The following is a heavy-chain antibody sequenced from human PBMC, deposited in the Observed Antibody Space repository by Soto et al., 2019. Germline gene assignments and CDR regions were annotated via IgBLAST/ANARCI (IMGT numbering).Heavy chain of an antibody. CDR1: GDSLSSNNYY. V-gene: IGHV4-39*02. Sequence: SETLSLTCDVSGDSLSSNNYYWAWIRQPPGRGLEWIGSVSSSGATFYNPSLKTRLTMSVDTSKNDFSLTLRSVTAADTAVYFCARRHGPDIDAYYWGPGILVTVSS. CDR2: VSSSGAT. CDR3: ARRHGPDIDAYY. D-gene: IGHD3-9*01. J-gene: IGHJ4*01.